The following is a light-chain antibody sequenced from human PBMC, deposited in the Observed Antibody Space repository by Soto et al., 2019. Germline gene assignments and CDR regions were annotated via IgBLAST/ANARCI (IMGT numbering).Light chain of an antibody. CDR2: LNSDGSH. J-gene: IGLJ2*01. CDR3: QTWGAGTVV. CDR1: SGHSSYA. V-gene: IGLV4-69*01. Sequence: QTVVTQSPSASASLGASVKLTCTLSSGHSSYAIAWHQQQTEKGPRYLMKLNSDGSHSKWDGIPDRFSGSSSGAERYLTISSLQSEDEAEYYCQTWGAGTVVFGGGTQLTVL.